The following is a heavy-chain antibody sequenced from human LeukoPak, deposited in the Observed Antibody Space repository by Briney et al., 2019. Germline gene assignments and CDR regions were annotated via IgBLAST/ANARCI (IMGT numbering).Heavy chain of an antibody. CDR1: GGSFSGYY. CDR3: AVALLCPPGSYFAY. V-gene: IGHV4-34*01. D-gene: IGHD3-10*01. Sequence: SETLSLACAVYGGSFSGYYWSWIRQPPGKGLEWIGEINHSGSTNYNPSLKSRVTISVDTSKNQFSLKLSSVTAADTAVYYCAVALLCPPGSYFAYGGKGPL. J-gene: IGHJ4*02. CDR2: INHSGST.